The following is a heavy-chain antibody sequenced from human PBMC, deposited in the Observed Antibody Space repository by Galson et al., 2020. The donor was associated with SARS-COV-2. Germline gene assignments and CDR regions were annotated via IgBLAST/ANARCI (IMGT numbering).Heavy chain of an antibody. CDR2: ISSSSSTI. CDR3: AREVNERWFDP. D-gene: IGHD1-1*01. Sequence: GGSLRLSCAASGFTFSDYTINWVRQAPGKGLEWVSYISSSSSTIYYADSVKGRFTISRDNAKNSLYLQMNSLRAEDTAVYYCAREVNERWFDPWGQGTLVTVSS. J-gene: IGHJ5*02. CDR1: GFTFSDYT. V-gene: IGHV3-48*01.